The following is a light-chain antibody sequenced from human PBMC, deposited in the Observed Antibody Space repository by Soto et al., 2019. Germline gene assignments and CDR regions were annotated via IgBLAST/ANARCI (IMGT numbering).Light chain of an antibody. J-gene: IGKJ1*01. Sequence: DIQVTQSPSSLSASVGDRVTITCRASQSINTFLNWYQQRPGKAPNLLIYGASNLQSGVPSRFSGSGSGTDFTLTNRSLEPEDFATYYCQQTYTSRPWTFGRGTKVDIK. CDR1: QSINTF. CDR2: GAS. V-gene: IGKV1-39*01. CDR3: QQTYTSRPWT.